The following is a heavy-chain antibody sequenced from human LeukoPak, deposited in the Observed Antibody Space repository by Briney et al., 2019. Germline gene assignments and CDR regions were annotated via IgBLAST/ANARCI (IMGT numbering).Heavy chain of an antibody. V-gene: IGHV3-30*02. CDR1: GISFRSYG. Sequence: PGGSLRLSCAASGISFRSYGMHWVRQAPGKGLEWVTFIWYDASNKYYAESVKGRFTISRDNSRNTVFLQMNSLSAEDTAIYYCATDISTHYFGSWGQGTLVTVSS. CDR3: ATDISTHYFGS. J-gene: IGHJ4*02. CDR2: IWYDASNK. D-gene: IGHD3-9*01.